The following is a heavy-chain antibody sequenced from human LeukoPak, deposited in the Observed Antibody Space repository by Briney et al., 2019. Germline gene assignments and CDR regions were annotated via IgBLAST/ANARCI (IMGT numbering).Heavy chain of an antibody. CDR3: ARDGHIVVVTARIDY. CDR2: ISYDGSNK. J-gene: IGHJ4*02. CDR1: GFTFSSYA. V-gene: IGHV3-30*01. D-gene: IGHD2-21*02. Sequence: GRSLRLSCAASGFTFSSYAMHWVRQAPGKGLEWVAVISYDGSNKYYVDSVKGRFTISRDNSKNTLYLQMNSLRAEDTAVYYCARDGHIVVVTARIDYWGQGTLVTVSS.